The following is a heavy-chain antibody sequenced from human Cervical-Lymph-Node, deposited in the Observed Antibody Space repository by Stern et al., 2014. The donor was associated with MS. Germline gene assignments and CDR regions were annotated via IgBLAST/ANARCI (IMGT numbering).Heavy chain of an antibody. CDR2: INGDNGNT. J-gene: IGHJ3*02. CDR1: GYSFISHA. CDR3: ARAGYCSPSTCSDAFDI. Sequence: VQLVQSGAEVKDPGASVKVSCKASGYSFISHAMHWVRQAPGQKFEWMGWINGDNGNTKYAQKLQVRVTITRDKTTSTAYMELSSLTSEDTAVYYCARAGYCSPSTCSDAFDIWGQGTMVTVSS. V-gene: IGHV1-3*01. D-gene: IGHD2-15*01.